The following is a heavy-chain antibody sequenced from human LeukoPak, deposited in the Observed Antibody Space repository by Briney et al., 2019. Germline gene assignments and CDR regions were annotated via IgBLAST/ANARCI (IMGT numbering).Heavy chain of an antibody. V-gene: IGHV3-7*01. CDR3: ARAQGITMMGDAFDI. Sequence: GGSLRLTCAASGFTFSNYWMSWVRQAPGKGLEWVANIKFDGSDKFYVDSVKGRFTISRDNAKNLLYLQMNSLRAEDTAVYYCARAQGITMMGDAFDIWGQGTMVTVSS. CDR2: IKFDGSDK. CDR1: GFTFSNYW. D-gene: IGHD3-22*01. J-gene: IGHJ3*02.